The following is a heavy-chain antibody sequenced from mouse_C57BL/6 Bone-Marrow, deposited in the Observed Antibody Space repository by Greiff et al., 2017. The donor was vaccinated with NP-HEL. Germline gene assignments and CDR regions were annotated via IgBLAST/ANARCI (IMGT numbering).Heavy chain of an antibody. CDR1: GYTFTDYY. CDR2: IYPGSGST. V-gene: IGHV1-55*01. D-gene: IGHD1-1*01. Sequence: VQLQQSGPELVKPGASVKISCKASGYTFTDYYINWVKQRPGQGLEWIGDIYPGSGSTNYNEKFKSKATLTVDTSSSTAYMQLSSLTSEDSAVYYCARAFYYGIWYFDVWGTGTTVTVSS. CDR3: ARAFYYGIWYFDV. J-gene: IGHJ1*03.